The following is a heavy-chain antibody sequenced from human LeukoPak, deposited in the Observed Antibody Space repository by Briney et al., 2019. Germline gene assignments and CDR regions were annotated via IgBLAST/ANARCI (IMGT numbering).Heavy chain of an antibody. CDR3: ARGEWELLVGFDY. CDR1: GYTFTGYY. CDR2: INPNSGDT. V-gene: IGHV1-2*02. Sequence: ASVKASCKASGYTFTGYYMHWVRQAPGQGLEWMGWINPNSGDTNYAQKFQGRVTMTRDTSISTAYMELSRLRSDDTAVYYCARGEWELLVGFDYWGQGTLVTVSS. D-gene: IGHD1-26*01. J-gene: IGHJ4*02.